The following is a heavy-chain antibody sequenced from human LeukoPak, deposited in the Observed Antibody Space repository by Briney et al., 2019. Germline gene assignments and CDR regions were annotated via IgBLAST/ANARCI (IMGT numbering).Heavy chain of an antibody. J-gene: IGHJ4*02. V-gene: IGHV3-7*01. CDR1: GFTFSTSW. CDR3: ARETPRRGETRDGYR. Sequence: GGSLRLSCAASGFTFSTSWMTWVRQAPGKGLEWLGNINPDGSTTKYVDFVKGRFTISRDNPKNLLFLQMNSLRVEDTAVYYCARETPRRGETRDGYRWGQGTVVTVSS. D-gene: IGHD5-24*01. CDR2: INPDGSTT.